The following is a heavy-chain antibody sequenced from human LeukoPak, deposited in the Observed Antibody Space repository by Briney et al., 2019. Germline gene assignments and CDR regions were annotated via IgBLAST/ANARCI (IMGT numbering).Heavy chain of an antibody. Sequence: SETLSLTCTVSGGSISSSSYYWGWIRQPPGKGLEWIGSIHYSGSTYYNPSLKSRVTISVDTSKNQFSLKLSSVTAADTAVYYCASLYSSSSGDYWGQGTLVTVSS. CDR1: GGSISSSSYY. CDR3: ASLYSSSSGDY. CDR2: IHYSGST. V-gene: IGHV4-39*01. J-gene: IGHJ4*02. D-gene: IGHD6-6*01.